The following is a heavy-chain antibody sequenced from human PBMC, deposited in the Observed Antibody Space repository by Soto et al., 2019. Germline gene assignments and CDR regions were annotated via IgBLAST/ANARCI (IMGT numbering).Heavy chain of an antibody. V-gene: IGHV3-23*01. CDR3: ARDLPTVTTPHWFDP. CDR2: ISGSGDST. J-gene: IGHJ5*02. CDR1: GFTFSSYA. Sequence: GGSLRLSCAASGFTFSSYAMSWVRQAPGKGLEWVSTISGSGDSTYYADSVKGRFTISRDNAKNSLYLQMNSLRAEDTAVYYCARDLPTVTTPHWFDPWGQGTLVTVSS. D-gene: IGHD4-4*01.